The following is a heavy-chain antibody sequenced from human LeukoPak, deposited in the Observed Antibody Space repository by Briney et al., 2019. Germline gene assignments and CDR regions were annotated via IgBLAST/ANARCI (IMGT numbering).Heavy chain of an antibody. CDR2: ITWDGNIA. J-gene: IGHJ4*02. V-gene: IGHV3-43D*04. CDR1: GFTFDNYA. D-gene: IGHD2-2*01. CDR3: AKAAEGVVVPAAGFDY. Sequence: PGGSLRLSCAASGFTFDNYAMHWVRQAPGKGLEWVSHITWDGNIAYYADSVKGRFTISRDNSKNSMFLRMNRLRPDDTALYYCAKAAEGVVVPAAGFDYWGQGTLVTVSS.